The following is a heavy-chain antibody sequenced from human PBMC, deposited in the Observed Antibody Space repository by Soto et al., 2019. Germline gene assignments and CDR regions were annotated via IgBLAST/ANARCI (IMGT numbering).Heavy chain of an antibody. V-gene: IGHV1-3*01. Sequence: ASVKVSCKASGYTFTSYAMHWVRQAPGQRREWMGWINAGNGNTKYSQKFQGRVTITRDTSASTAYMELSSLRSEDTAVYYCARDKAGRRFGELLGGMDVWGQGTTVTVSS. D-gene: IGHD3-10*01. CDR2: INAGNGNT. CDR1: GYTFTSYA. CDR3: ARDKAGRRFGELLGGMDV. J-gene: IGHJ6*02.